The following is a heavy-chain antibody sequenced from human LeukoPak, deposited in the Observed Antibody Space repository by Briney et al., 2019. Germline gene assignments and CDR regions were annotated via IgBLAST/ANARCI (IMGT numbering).Heavy chain of an antibody. CDR1: GYTFTSYY. CDR2: INPSGGST. CDR3: ARDGSGSYYNGHTPTLPKGS. Sequence: ASVKVSCKASGYTFTSYYMHWVRQAPGQGLEWMGIINPSGGSTSYAQKFQGRVTMTRDTSTSTVYMELSSLRSEDTAVYYCARDGSGSYYNGHTPTLPKGSWGQGTLVTVSS. J-gene: IGHJ4*02. V-gene: IGHV1-46*01. D-gene: IGHD3-10*01.